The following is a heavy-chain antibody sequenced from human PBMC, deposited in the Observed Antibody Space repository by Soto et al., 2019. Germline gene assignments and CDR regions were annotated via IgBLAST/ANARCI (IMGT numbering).Heavy chain of an antibody. CDR2: ISSTTNYI. CDR1: GFTFTRYS. J-gene: IGHJ4*02. Sequence: GGSLRLSCAASGFTFTRYSMNWVRQAPGKGLEWVSSISSTTNYIYYADSMKGRFTVSRDNAKNSVYLEMNSLSAEDTAVYYYARESEDLTSNFDYCGQGTLGIVCS. V-gene: IGHV3-21*01. CDR3: ARESEDLTSNFDY.